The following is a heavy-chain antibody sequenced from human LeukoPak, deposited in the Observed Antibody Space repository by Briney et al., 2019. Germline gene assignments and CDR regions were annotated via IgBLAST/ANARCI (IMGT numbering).Heavy chain of an antibody. V-gene: IGHV4-59*01. J-gene: IGHJ3*02. Sequence: SETLSLTCTVSGGSISSYYWSWIRQPPGKGLEWIGYIYYSGSTNYNPSLKSRVTISVDTSKSQFSLKLSSVTAADTAVYYCARGLGIGLDAFDIWGQGTMVTVSS. CDR3: ARGLGIGLDAFDI. CDR2: IYYSGST. D-gene: IGHD7-27*01. CDR1: GGSISSYY.